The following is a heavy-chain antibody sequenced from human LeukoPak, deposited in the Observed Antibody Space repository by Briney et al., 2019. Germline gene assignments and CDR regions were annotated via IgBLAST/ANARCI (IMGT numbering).Heavy chain of an antibody. CDR3: ARGSVVDESGSYYRWFDL. D-gene: IGHD3-10*01. J-gene: IGHJ5*01. V-gene: IGHV3-53*01. CDR1: GFTVSSNY. Sequence: SGGSLRLSCAASGFTVSSNYMSGVRQAPGKGLEWVSLIYSGGSTYYADSVKGRFTISRDNSKNTLYLQMNSLGVEDTAVYYCARGSVVDESGSYYRWFDLWGQGSLVTVS. CDR2: IYSGGST.